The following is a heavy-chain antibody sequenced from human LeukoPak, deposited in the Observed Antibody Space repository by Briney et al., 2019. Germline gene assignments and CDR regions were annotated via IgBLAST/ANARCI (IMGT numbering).Heavy chain of an antibody. CDR2: IYWNDDK. CDR1: GFALSTSGVG. D-gene: IGHD6-6*01. V-gene: IGHV2-5*01. J-gene: IGHJ4*02. Sequence: SGPTLVNPTQTLTLTCTFSGFALSTSGVGVGWIRQPPGKALEWLSLIYWNDDKRYSPSLKSRLTITKDTSKNQVVLTMTNMDPVDTATYYCAHTEGYSSSSRLMSWPPYAEYYFDYWGQGTLVTVSS. CDR3: AHTEGYSSSSRLMSWPPYAEYYFDY.